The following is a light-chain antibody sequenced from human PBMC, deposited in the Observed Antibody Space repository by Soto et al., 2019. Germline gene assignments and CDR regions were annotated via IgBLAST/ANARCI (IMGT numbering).Light chain of an antibody. CDR3: AAWDESLNGYV. J-gene: IGLJ1*01. CDR2: SNN. V-gene: IGLV1-44*01. CDR1: SSNIGSNT. Sequence: QSVLTQPPSASGTPGQRVTISCSGSSSNIGSNTVNWYQQLPGTAPKLLIYSNNQRPSGVPDRFSGSKSGTSASLAISGLQCEDEADYYCAAWDESLNGYVFGTGTKLTVL.